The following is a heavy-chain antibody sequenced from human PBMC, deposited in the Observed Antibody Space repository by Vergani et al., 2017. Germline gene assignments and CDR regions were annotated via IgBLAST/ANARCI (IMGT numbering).Heavy chain of an antibody. Sequence: DVQIVESGGGLVQPGGSLRLSCTGSEFILGTYWMTWVRQAPRKGLEWVASIKQDGSEKQYVDSVKGRFTISRDNSKNTLHLQMNSLRADDTAVYYCTKGSRGYTGYFFDYWGQGTLATVSS. CDR1: EFILGTYW. J-gene: IGHJ4*02. D-gene: IGHD5-12*01. V-gene: IGHV3-7*03. CDR2: IKQDGSEK. CDR3: TKGSRGYTGYFFDY.